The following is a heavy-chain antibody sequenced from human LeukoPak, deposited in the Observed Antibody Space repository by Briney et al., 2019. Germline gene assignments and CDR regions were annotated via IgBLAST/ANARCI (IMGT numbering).Heavy chain of an antibody. V-gene: IGHV4-34*01. D-gene: IGHD3-22*01. J-gene: IGHJ5*02. CDR2: INHSGST. Sequence: KPSETLSLTCAVYGGSFSGYYWSWIRQPPGKGLEWIGEINHSGSTNYNPSLKSRVTISVDTSKNQFSLKLSSVTAADTAVYYCARGVSGYYYDSSGYYPSYNWFDPWGQGTLVTVSS. CDR1: GGSFSGYY. CDR3: ARGVSGYYYDSSGYYPSYNWFDP.